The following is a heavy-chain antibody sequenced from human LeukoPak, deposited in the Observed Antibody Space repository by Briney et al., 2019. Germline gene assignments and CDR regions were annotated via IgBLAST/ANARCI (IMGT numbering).Heavy chain of an antibody. J-gene: IGHJ4*02. CDR2: ISSSSSTI. D-gene: IGHD3-10*01. Sequence: GGSLRLSCAASGFTFSSYSMNWVRQAPGKGLEWVSYISSSSSTIYYADSVKGRFTISRDNAKNSLYLQMNSLRAEDTAVYYCATDYGSGSYVSPRDYWGQGTLVTVSS. V-gene: IGHV3-48*01. CDR1: GFTFSSYS. CDR3: ATDYGSGSYVSPRDY.